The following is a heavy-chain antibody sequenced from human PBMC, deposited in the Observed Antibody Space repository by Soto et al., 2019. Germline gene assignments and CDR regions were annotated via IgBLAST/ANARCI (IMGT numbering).Heavy chain of an antibody. Sequence: SETLSLTCTVSGGSISSYYWSWIRQPPGKGLEWIGYIYYSGSTNYNPSLKSRVTISVDTSKNQFSLKLSSVTAADTAVYYCARALREYGERGYGLLLAFDIWGQGTMVTVSS. J-gene: IGHJ3*02. CDR3: ARALREYGERGYGLLLAFDI. CDR2: IYYSGST. D-gene: IGHD5-18*01. CDR1: GGSISSYY. V-gene: IGHV4-59*01.